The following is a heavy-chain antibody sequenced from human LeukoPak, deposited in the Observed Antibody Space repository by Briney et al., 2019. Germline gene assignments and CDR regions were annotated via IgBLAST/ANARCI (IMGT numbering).Heavy chain of an antibody. D-gene: IGHD3-10*01. V-gene: IGHV3-30*04. Sequence: GRSLRLSCAASGFTFSSYAMHWVRQAPGKGLEWVAVISYDGSNKYYADSVKGRFTISRDNSKNTLYLQMNSLRAEDTAVYYCATCVQGEVKGFFDYWGQGTLVTVSS. CDR3: ATCVQGEVKGFFDY. CDR2: ISYDGSNK. CDR1: GFTFSSYA. J-gene: IGHJ4*02.